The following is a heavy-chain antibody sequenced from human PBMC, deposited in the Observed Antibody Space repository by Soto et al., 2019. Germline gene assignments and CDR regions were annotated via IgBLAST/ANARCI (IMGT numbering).Heavy chain of an antibody. J-gene: IGHJ6*02. V-gene: IGHV1-46*01. CDR3: ATRLRGAYYGMDV. D-gene: IGHD3-16*01. Sequence: ASVKVSCKASGYTFTSYYMHWVRQAPGQGLEWMGIINPSGGSTSYAQKFQGRVTMTRDTSTSTVYMELSSLRSEDTAVYYCATRLRGAYYGMDVWGQGTAVPVS. CDR1: GYTFTSYY. CDR2: INPSGGST.